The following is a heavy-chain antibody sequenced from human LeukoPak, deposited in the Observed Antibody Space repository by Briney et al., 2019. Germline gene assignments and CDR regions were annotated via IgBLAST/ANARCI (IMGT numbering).Heavy chain of an antibody. Sequence: GGSLRLSCAACGFTFSSYGMHWVRQAPGEGLEWVAVISYDGSNKYYADSVKGRFTISRDNSKNTLYLQMNSLRAEDTAVYYCAKGPGDSTYWGQGTLVTVSS. J-gene: IGHJ4*02. CDR2: ISYDGSNK. CDR1: GFTFSSYG. V-gene: IGHV3-30*18. D-gene: IGHD4-17*01. CDR3: AKGPGDSTY.